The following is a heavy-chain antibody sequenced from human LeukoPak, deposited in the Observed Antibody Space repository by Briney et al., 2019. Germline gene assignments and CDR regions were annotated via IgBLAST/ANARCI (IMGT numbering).Heavy chain of an antibody. J-gene: IGHJ4*02. CDR2: IIPIFGTA. CDR1: GGTFSSYA. D-gene: IGHD3-16*02. CDR3: ARSGGYDYVWGSYRYTPADY. V-gene: IGHV1-69*01. Sequence: SVKVSCKASGGTFSSYAISWVRQAPGQGLEWMGGIIPIFGTANYAQKFQGRVTITADESTSTAYMELSSLRSEDTAVYYCARSGGYDYVWGSYRYTPADYWGQGTLVTVSS.